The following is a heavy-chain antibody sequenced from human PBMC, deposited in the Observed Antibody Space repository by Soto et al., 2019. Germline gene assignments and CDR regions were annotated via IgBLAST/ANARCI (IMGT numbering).Heavy chain of an antibody. Sequence: GGSLRLSCAASGFTFSSYAMHWVRQAPGKGLEWVAVISYDGSNKYYADSVKGRFTISRDNSKNTLYLQMNSLRAEDTAVYYCARDRGGTLSFDYWGQGTLVTVSS. CDR2: ISYDGSNK. D-gene: IGHD2-15*01. J-gene: IGHJ4*02. CDR3: ARDRGGTLSFDY. CDR1: GFTFSSYA. V-gene: IGHV3-30-3*01.